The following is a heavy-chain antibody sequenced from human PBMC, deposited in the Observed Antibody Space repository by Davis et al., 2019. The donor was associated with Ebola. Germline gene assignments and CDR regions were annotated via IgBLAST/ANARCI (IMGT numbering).Heavy chain of an antibody. Sequence: GESLKISCAASGFTFSDYYMSWIRQAPGKGLEWVSVIYSGGSTYYADSVKGRFTISRHNSKNTLYLQMNSLRAEDTAVYYCAKDRAVLIWAEEAYWGQGTLVTVSS. J-gene: IGHJ4*02. D-gene: IGHD3-10*01. CDR2: IYSGGST. CDR1: GFTFSDYY. CDR3: AKDRAVLIWAEEAY. V-gene: IGHV3-53*01.